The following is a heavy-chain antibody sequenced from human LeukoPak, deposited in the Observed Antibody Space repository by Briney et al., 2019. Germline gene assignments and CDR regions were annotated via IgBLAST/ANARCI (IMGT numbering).Heavy chain of an antibody. V-gene: IGHV3-21*01. CDR1: GFTFSNYA. CDR3: ARVIVGARLDWFDP. D-gene: IGHD1-26*01. Sequence: GGSLRLSCAASGFTFSNYAVMWVRQAPGKGLEWVSSISSSSSYIYYADSVKGRFTISRDNAKNSLYLQMNSLRAEDTAVYYCARVIVGARLDWFDPWGQGTLVTVSS. J-gene: IGHJ5*02. CDR2: ISSSSSYI.